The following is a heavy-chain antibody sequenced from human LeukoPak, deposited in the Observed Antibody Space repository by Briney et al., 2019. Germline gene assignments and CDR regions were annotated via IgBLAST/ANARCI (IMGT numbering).Heavy chain of an antibody. V-gene: IGHV3-21*01. J-gene: IGHJ3*02. CDR2: ISSSGAYI. D-gene: IGHD5-24*01. CDR1: GFTFSSYS. CDR3: AKKMDDAFDI. Sequence: GGSLRLSCAASGFTFSSYSMNWVRQAPGKGLEWVSFISSSGAYISYTDSVKGRFTISRDNAKNSLYLQMNNLRAEDTSVYYCAKKMDDAFDIWGQGTMVTVSS.